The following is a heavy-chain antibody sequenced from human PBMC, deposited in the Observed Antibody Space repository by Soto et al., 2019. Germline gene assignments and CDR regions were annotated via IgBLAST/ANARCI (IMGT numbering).Heavy chain of an antibody. J-gene: IGHJ6*02. CDR2: ISHDGNNK. Sequence: QVRLVESGGGVVQPGRSLRLSCAASGFTFSSYAMHWVRQAQGKGLEWVAVISHDGNNKVYADSVKGRFTISRDNSENTLYLQLNSLRPDDMAVYYCARDTHKGRYYGSGSYYTAAGDVWGQGTTVTVSS. D-gene: IGHD3-10*01. V-gene: IGHV3-30*04. CDR1: GFTFSSYA. CDR3: ARDTHKGRYYGSGSYYTAAGDV.